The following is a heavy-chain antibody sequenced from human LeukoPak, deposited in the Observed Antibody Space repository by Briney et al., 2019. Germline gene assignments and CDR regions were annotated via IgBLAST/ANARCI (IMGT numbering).Heavy chain of an antibody. CDR2: RFYSGST. CDR1: GGSMSNYY. Sequence: PSETLSLTCTVSGGSMSNYYWSWIRQPPGKGLEWIGYRFYSGSTNYNPSLKSRVTISLDTSKSQFSLKVSSVTAADTAVYYCARGVRTSSSCHAGDYGMDVWGQGTTVTVSS. J-gene: IGHJ6*02. D-gene: IGHD2-2*01. V-gene: IGHV4-59*08. CDR3: ARGVRTSSSCHAGDYGMDV.